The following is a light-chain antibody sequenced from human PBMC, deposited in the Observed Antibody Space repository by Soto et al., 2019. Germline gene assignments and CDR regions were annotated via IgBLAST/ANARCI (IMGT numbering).Light chain of an antibody. CDR1: QDFRNC. V-gene: IGKV1-12*01. J-gene: IGKJ3*01. CDR2: GAT. Sequence: IQMTQSPSTVSASVGDRVTITCRASQDFRNCIAWYQQRPGKAPKYLIHGATTLESGVPSRFSGSGSGTDFTLTISNVQPEDFAAYYCQQVADFPLTYGPGNKVNIK. CDR3: QQVADFPLT.